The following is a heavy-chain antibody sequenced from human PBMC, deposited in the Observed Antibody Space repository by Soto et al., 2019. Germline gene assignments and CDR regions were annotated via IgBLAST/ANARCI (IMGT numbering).Heavy chain of an antibody. Sequence: SVKVSCKASGGTFSSYTISWVRQAPGQGLEWMGRIIPILGIANYAQKFQGRVTITADKSTSTAYMELSSLRSEDTAVYYCARDKSRVRKGFDYWGQGTLVTVSS. CDR1: GGTFSSYT. J-gene: IGHJ4*02. V-gene: IGHV1-69*04. CDR2: IIPILGIA. CDR3: ARDKSRVRKGFDY.